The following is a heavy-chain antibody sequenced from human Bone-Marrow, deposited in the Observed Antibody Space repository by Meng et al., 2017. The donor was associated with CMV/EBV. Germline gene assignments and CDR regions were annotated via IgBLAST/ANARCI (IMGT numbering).Heavy chain of an antibody. Sequence: KASRYRFTGYSMQWVRQAPGQGLEWMGWINPNSGGTNYAQKFQDGDTMTRDTSISTAYMELSRLRSDDTAVYYCARDLKRGYSYGLVYWGQGTLVTVSS. V-gene: IGHV1-2*02. CDR1: RYRFTGYS. CDR3: ARDLKRGYSYGLVY. D-gene: IGHD5-18*01. J-gene: IGHJ4*02. CDR2: INPNSGGT.